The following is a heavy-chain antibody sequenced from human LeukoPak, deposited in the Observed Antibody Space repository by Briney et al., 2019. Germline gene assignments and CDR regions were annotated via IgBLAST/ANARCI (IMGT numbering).Heavy chain of an antibody. Sequence: SETLSLTCTVSGGSTNNYYWTWIRQPPGKGLEWIGNIYNSGNTNYNPSLKSRVTISIDTSKNQFSLKLTSMTAEDTAVYYCAKAASKRTDYGDYAFYYYMDVWGKGTTVTISS. D-gene: IGHD4-17*01. V-gene: IGHV4-59*01. CDR3: AKAASKRTDYGDYAFYYYMDV. J-gene: IGHJ6*03. CDR1: GGSTNNYY. CDR2: IYNSGNT.